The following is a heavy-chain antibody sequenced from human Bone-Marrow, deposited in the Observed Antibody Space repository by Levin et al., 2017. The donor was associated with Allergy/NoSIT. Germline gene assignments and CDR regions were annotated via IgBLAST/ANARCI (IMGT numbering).Heavy chain of an antibody. J-gene: IGHJ3*02. V-gene: IGHV1-69*13. CDR1: GGTFSSYA. CDR2: IIPIFGTA. CDR3: ARGEDIVLMVYASYAFDI. D-gene: IGHD2-8*01. Sequence: GASVKVSCKASGGTFSSYAISWVRQAPGQGLEWMGGIIPIFGTANYAQKFQGRVTITADESTSTAYMELSSLRSEDTAVYYCARGEDIVLMVYASYAFDIWGQGTMVTVSS.